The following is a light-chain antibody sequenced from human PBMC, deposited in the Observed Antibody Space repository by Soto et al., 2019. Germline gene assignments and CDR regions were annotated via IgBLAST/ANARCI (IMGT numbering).Light chain of an antibody. CDR1: QDIRND. Sequence: AIQMSQSPSSRSASVGGRVTITCRASQDIRNDLGWYQQKPGKAPTLLIYATSSLQSGVPSRFSGSGSGTDFTLTISRLEPEDFAVYYCQQYGSSPFTFGPGTKVDIK. V-gene: IGKV1-6*01. CDR2: ATS. J-gene: IGKJ3*01. CDR3: QQYGSSPFT.